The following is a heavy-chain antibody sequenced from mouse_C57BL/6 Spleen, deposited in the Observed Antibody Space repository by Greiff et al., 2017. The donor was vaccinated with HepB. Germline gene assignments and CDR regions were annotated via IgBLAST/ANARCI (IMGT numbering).Heavy chain of an antibody. CDR3: ARFSYGNYEGFAY. J-gene: IGHJ3*01. CDR2: INPSSGYT. Sequence: VQLQQSGAELAKPGASVKLSCKASGYTFTSYWMHWVNQRPGQGLEWIGYINPSSGYTKYNQKFKDKATLTADKSSSTAYMQLSSLTYEDSAVYYCARFSYGNYEGFAYWGQGTLVTVSA. D-gene: IGHD2-1*01. CDR1: GYTFTSYW. V-gene: IGHV1-7*01.